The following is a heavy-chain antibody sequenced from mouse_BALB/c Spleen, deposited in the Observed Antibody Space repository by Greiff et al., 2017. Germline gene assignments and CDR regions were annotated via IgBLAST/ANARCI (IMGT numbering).Heavy chain of an antibody. D-gene: IGHD2-4*01. CDR3: ARLNDYDVEGYAMDY. CDR1: GFTFSSYY. V-gene: IGHV5-6-2*01. Sequence: EVNLVESGGGLVKLGGSLKLSCAASGFTFSSYYMSWVRQTPEKRLELVAAINSNGGSTYYPDTVKGRFTISRDNAKNTLYLQMSSLKSEDTALYYCARLNDYDVEGYAMDYWGQGTSVTVSS. J-gene: IGHJ4*01. CDR2: INSNGGST.